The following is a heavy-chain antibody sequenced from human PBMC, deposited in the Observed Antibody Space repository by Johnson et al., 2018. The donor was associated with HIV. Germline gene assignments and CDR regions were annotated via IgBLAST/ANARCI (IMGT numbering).Heavy chain of an antibody. Sequence: QVQLVESGGGVVQPGRSLRLSCAASGFTFSSYGMPWVRQAPGTGLEEVAFIQYDGKNKYYADSVTGRFTISRDNSKNTLFLQMSSLRTEDTAVYYCTKDHDYGDAFDLGGQGSMVTVSS. CDR1: GFTFSSYG. D-gene: IGHD4-17*01. CDR2: IQYDGKNK. V-gene: IGHV3-30*02. J-gene: IGHJ3*01. CDR3: TKDHDYGDAFDL.